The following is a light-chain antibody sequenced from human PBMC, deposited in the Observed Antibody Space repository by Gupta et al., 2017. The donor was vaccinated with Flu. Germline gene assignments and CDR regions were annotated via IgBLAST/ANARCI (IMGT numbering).Light chain of an antibody. J-gene: IGLJ2*01. CDR2: EVS. V-gene: IGLV2-8*01. Sequence: QSALTQPPSASGSPGPSVTISCTGPSSDVGGYNYVAWYQQHPGKAPKLMIYEVSKRPSGVPDRFSGSKSGNTASLTVSGLKAEDEADYYCSTYAGSNGVVFGGGTKLTVL. CDR3: STYAGSNGVV. CDR1: SSDVGGYNY.